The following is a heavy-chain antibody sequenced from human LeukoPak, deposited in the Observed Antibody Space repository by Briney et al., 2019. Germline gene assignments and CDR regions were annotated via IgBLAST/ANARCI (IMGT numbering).Heavy chain of an antibody. CDR1: GFTLSHYW. J-gene: IGHJ6*02. CDR2: IDPDGSTT. CDR3: TRVQAGRSGLMDV. V-gene: IGHV3-74*01. Sequence: GGSLRLSCAPSGFTLSHYWMHWVRQLPGGGRVWVSRIDPDGSTTNYADSVKGRFTTSRDNAKHTLYLKMNSLRAEDTALYYCTRVQAGRSGLMDVWGRGTTITVSS. D-gene: IGHD2-8*02.